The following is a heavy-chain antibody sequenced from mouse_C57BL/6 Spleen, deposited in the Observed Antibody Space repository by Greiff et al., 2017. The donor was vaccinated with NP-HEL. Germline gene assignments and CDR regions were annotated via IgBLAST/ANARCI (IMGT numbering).Heavy chain of an antibody. CDR2: IDPEDGET. D-gene: IGHD1-1*01. J-gene: IGHJ4*01. V-gene: IGHV14-2*01. CDR3: AHYYGSRASFYYAMDY. CDR1: GFNIKDYY. Sequence: EVQLQQSGAELVKPGASVKLSCTASGFNIKDYYMHWVKQRTEQGLEWIGRIDPEDGETKYAPKFQGKATITADTSSNTAYLQLSSLTSEDTAVYYCAHYYGSRASFYYAMDYWGQGTSVTVSS.